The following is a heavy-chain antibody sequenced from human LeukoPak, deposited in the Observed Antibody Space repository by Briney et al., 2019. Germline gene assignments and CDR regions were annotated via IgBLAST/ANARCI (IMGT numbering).Heavy chain of an antibody. CDR2: INHSGST. CDR1: GGSFSGYY. CDR3: ARGRWFDP. V-gene: IGHV4-34*01. J-gene: IGHJ5*02. Sequence: PSETLSLTCAVYGGSFSGYYWSWIRQPPGKGLEWIGEINHSGSTNYNPSLKSRVTISVDTSKNQFSLKLSSVTAADTAMYYCARGRWFDPWGQGTLVTVSS.